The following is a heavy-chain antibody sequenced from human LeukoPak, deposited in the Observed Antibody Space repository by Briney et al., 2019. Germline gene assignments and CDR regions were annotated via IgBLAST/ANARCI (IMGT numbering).Heavy chain of an antibody. V-gene: IGHV4-39*01. CDR2: IYYSGST. D-gene: IGHD6-13*01. Sequence: PSETLSLTCTVSGGSISSSSYYWGWIRQPPGKGLEWIGSIYYSGSTYYNPARKSRFTISVDTAKNQYSLKLSSVTAADTAVYYCARRKAAAGYYWFDPRGQGTLVTVSP. J-gene: IGHJ5*02. CDR1: GGSISSSSYY. CDR3: ARRKAAAGYYWFDP.